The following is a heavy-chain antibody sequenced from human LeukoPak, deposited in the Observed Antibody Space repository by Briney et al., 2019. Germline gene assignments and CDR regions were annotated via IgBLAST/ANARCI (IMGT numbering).Heavy chain of an antibody. D-gene: IGHD5-18*01. CDR3: ARGSGYSYSYYFDY. CDR2: ISGSGGST. J-gene: IGHJ4*02. Sequence: GGSLRLSCAASGFTFSSYAMSWVRQAPGKALEWVSAISGSGGSTYYADSVKGRFTISRDNAKNSLYLQMHSLRAEDTAVYYCARGSGYSYSYYFDYWGQGTLVTVSS. V-gene: IGHV3-23*01. CDR1: GFTFSSYA.